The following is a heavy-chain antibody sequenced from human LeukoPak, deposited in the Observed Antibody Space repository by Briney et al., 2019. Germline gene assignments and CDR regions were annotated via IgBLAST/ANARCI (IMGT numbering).Heavy chain of an antibody. CDR2: TYYKSKWYN. CDR1: GDSVSSNSAG. V-gene: IGHV6-1*01. CDR3: ARTRGIFDS. J-gene: IGHJ4*02. D-gene: IGHD3-3*02. Sequence: SQTLSLTCAISGDSVSSNSAGWNWIRQSPSRGLEWLGRTYYKSKWYNDYAESVKSRININPDTSKNQFSLQLNSVTPEDTAVYFCARTRGIFDSWGQGTLVTVSS.